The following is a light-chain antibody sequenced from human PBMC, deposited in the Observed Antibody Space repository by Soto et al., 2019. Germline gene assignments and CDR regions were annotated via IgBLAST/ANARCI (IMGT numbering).Light chain of an antibody. V-gene: IGKV3-20*01. J-gene: IGKJ5*01. CDR1: QSVSSSY. CDR2: GAS. CDR3: QQYGSSPIT. Sequence: EIVLTDSPGTLSLSPVERARLSFMSSQSVSSSYLAWYQQKPGQAPRLLIYGASSRATGIPDRFSGSGSGTDFTLTISRLEPEDFAVYYCQQYGSSPITYGQGTRLEIK.